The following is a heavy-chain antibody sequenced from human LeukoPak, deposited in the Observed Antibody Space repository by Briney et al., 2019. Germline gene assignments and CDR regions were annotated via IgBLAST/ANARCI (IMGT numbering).Heavy chain of an antibody. J-gene: IGHJ5*02. V-gene: IGHV4-59*12. D-gene: IGHD1-26*01. CDR1: GGSISTYY. CDR3: AGVVGEWELLYSWFDP. CDR2: IYYSGST. Sequence: SETLSHTCTVSGGSISTYYWSWIRQPPGKVLEWIGYIYYSGSTNYNPSLKSRVTISVDTSKNQFSLRLSSVTAADTAVYYCAGVVGEWELLYSWFDPWGQGTLVIVSS.